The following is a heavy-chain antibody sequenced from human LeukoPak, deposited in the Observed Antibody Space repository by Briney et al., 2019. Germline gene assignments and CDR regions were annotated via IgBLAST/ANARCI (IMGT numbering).Heavy chain of an antibody. CDR2: IYYSGST. Sequence: SETLSLTCTVSGGSISSSSYYWGWIRQPPGKGLECIGSIYYSGSTYYNPSLKSRVTISVDTSKNQFSLKLSSVAAADTAVYYCARLNTVTRPFDYWGQGTLVTVSS. J-gene: IGHJ4*02. CDR3: ARLNTVTRPFDY. CDR1: GGSISSSSYY. D-gene: IGHD4-17*01. V-gene: IGHV4-39*01.